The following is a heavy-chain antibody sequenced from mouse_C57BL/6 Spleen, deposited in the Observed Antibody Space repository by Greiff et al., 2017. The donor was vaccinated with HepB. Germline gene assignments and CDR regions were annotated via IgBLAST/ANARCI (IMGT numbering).Heavy chain of an antibody. CDR3: TRDYGYDNYAMDY. D-gene: IGHD2-2*01. V-gene: IGHV1-15*01. CDR2: IDPETGGT. CDR1: GYTFTDYE. Sequence: VKLMESGAELVRPGASVTLSCKASGYTFTDYEMHWVKQTPVHGLEWIGAIDPETGGTAYNQKFKGKAILTADKSSSTAYMELRSLTSEDSAVYYCTRDYGYDNYAMDYWGQGTSVTVSS. J-gene: IGHJ4*01.